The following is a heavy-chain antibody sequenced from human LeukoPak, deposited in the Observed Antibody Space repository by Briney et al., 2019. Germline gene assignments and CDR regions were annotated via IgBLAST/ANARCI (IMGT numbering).Heavy chain of an antibody. Sequence: GGSLRLSCAASGFTFSTFCMNWVRQAPGKGLEWVSYISPSSSAIDHADSVKGRFTISRDNAKNSLYLQMNSLRDEDTAVYYCARDRDYAFDYWGQGIRVTASS. V-gene: IGHV3-48*02. J-gene: IGHJ4*02. CDR2: ISPSSSAI. CDR3: ARDRDYAFDY. D-gene: IGHD4-17*01. CDR1: GFTFSTFC.